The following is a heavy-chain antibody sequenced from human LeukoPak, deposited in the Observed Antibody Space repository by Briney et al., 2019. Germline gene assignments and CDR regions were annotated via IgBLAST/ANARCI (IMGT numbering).Heavy chain of an antibody. CDR2: INHSGST. CDR1: GGSFSGYY. J-gene: IGHJ5*02. V-gene: IGHV4-34*01. CDR3: ARGSRWFDP. Sequence: SETLSLTCAVYGGSFSGYYWSWIRQPPGKGLEWIGEINHSGSTNYNLSLKSRVTISVDTSKNQFSLKLSSVTAADTAVYYCARGSRWFDPWGQGTLVTVSS.